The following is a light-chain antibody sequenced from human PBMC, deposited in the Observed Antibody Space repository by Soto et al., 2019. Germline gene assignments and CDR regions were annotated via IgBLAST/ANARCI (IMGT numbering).Light chain of an antibody. J-gene: IGLJ2*01. CDR3: QSYDSSLSAVV. CDR2: GNS. Sequence: QSVLTQPPSVSGAPGQRVTISCTGSSSNTGAGHDVHWYQQLPGTAPKLLIYGNSNRPSGVPDRFSGSKSGTSASLAITGLQADDEADYYCQSYDSSLSAVVFGGGTKLTVL. V-gene: IGLV1-40*01. CDR1: SSNTGAGHD.